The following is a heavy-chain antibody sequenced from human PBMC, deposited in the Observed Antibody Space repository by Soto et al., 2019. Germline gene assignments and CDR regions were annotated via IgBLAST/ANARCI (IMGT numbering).Heavy chain of an antibody. CDR3: ARARLEITFGGVIVIPELFDY. D-gene: IGHD3-16*02. Sequence: QVQLQESGPGLVKPSQTLSLTCTVSGGSISSGDYYWSWIRQPPGKGLEWIGYIYYSGSTYYNPSLKSRVTISVDTSKSQFSLKLSSVTAADTAVYYCARARLEITFGGVIVIPELFDYWGQGTLVTVSS. CDR2: IYYSGST. CDR1: GGSISSGDYY. J-gene: IGHJ4*02. V-gene: IGHV4-30-4*01.